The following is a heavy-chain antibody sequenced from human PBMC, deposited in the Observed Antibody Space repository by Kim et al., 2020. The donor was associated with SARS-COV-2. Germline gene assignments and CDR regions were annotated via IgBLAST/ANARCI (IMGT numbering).Heavy chain of an antibody. CDR1: EFSLNNNRVG. CDR2: IYGDDTK. J-gene: IGHJ6*01. V-gene: IGHV2-5*02. CDR3: AHDSPGLYG. Sequence: SGPTLVHPTQTLTLTCTFSEFSLNNNRVGVAWIRQPPGKALEWLALIYGDDTKRYRASLRSRLTITKDTSKNLVFLTLTNMAPVDTATYYCAHDSPGLYG.